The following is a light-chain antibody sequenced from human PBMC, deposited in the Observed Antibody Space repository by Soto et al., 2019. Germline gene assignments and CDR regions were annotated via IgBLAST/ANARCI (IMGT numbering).Light chain of an antibody. J-gene: IGKJ1*01. CDR3: QQYYITPPT. V-gene: IGKV4-1*01. CDR2: WAS. CDR1: QSVLYSSNNKNY. Sequence: DIVMTQSPDSLAVSLGERATINCKSSQSVLYSSNNKNYLAWYQQKPGHPPNLLIYWASTRESGVPDRFSGSGSGTDFTLTISSLQAEDLAVYYCQQYYITPPTFGQGTKVEIK.